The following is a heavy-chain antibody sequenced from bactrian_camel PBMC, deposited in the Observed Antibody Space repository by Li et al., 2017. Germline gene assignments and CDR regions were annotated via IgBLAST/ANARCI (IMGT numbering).Heavy chain of an antibody. V-gene: IGHV3S36*01. J-gene: IGHJ4*01. Sequence: GGGLVQPGGSLSLSCAASGFTVDTIAMSWVRQAPGKGLVWVSGINIGGGTETYADSVKGRFTISRDNVKNSVYLQMNSLKSEDTALYYCATHGWTHWGQGTQVTVS. CDR3: ATHGWTH. D-gene: IGHD5*01. CDR2: INIGGGTE. CDR1: GFTVDTIA.